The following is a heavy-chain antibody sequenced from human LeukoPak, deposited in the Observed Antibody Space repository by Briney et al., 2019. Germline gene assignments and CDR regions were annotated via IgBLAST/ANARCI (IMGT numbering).Heavy chain of an antibody. V-gene: IGHV3-21*05. J-gene: IGHJ4*02. D-gene: IGHD1-20*01. CDR2: IHSSGNYI. CDR3: AREYNSRATFDY. Sequence: GGSLRLSCAASAPGLTFSSHSMNWVRQAPGRGLEWISYIHSSGNYIFYEASVKGRFTVSRDNARNSLYLQMNSLRAEDTAIYYCAREYNSRATFDYWGQGTLVAVSS. CDR1: APGLTFSSHS.